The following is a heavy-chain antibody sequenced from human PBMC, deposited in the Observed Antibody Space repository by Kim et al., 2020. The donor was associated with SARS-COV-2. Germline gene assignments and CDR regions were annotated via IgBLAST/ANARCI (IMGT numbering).Heavy chain of an antibody. V-gene: IGHV1-46*02. CDR3: ARDPADVGNNSLDP. D-gene: IGHD3-16*01. CDR2: INPNGGAT. Sequence: ASVKVSCKASGYSFNIDYVHWVRQAPGQGLEWMGKINPNGGATRSAQQFQGRVAMTMDTSTRTMYMYLSRLTSEDTAVYYCARDPADVGNNSLDPWGQGT. J-gene: IGHJ5*02. CDR1: GYSFNIDY.